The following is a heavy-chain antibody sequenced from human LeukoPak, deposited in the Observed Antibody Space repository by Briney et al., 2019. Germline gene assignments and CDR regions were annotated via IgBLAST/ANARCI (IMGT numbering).Heavy chain of an antibody. V-gene: IGHV1-18*01. CDR3: ARDKNWSFDY. Sequence: ASVKVSCKTSGYTFTSNGISWVRQAPGQGLEWMGWISTYNGNTNYAQKFQGRVTMTSDTFTRTAYMELRSLRSDDTAVYYCARDKNWSFDYWGQGTLVTVSS. CDR1: GYTFTSNG. CDR2: ISTYNGNT. D-gene: IGHD1-1*01. J-gene: IGHJ4*02.